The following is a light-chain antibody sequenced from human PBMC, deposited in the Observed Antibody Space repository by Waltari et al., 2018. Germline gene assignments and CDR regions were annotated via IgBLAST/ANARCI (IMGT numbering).Light chain of an antibody. V-gene: IGKV4-1*01. CDR2: WAS. Sequence: DIVMTQSPDSLAVSLGERATINCKSSQSVLYSPNNKNYLAWFQQKPGQPPKLLLYWASTRESGVPDRFRGSGSVTDFTLTISSLQAEDVAIYYCQQYATTPRTFGQGTKLEIK. CDR3: QQYATTPRT. J-gene: IGKJ2*02. CDR1: QSVLYSPNNKNY.